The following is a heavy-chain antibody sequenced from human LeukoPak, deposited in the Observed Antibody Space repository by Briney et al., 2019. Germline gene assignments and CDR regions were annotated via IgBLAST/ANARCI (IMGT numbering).Heavy chain of an antibody. J-gene: IGHJ6*03. CDR1: GYTFTNYY. CDR2: INPSGGST. CDR3: ARDPPYCSSTSCYPKYYMDV. D-gene: IGHD2-2*01. V-gene: IGHV1-46*01. Sequence: GASVKVSCKASGYTFTNYYMHCVRQAPGQGLEWMGIINPSGGSTSYAQRFQGRVTMTRDTSTSTVYMELSSLRSEDTAVYYCARDPPYCSSTSCYPKYYMDVWGKGTTVTISS.